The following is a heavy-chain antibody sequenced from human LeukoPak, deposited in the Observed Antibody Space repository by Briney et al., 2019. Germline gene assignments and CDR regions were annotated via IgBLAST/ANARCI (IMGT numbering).Heavy chain of an antibody. D-gene: IGHD5-12*01. Sequence: GRSLRLSCAASGFTFSSYSMNWVRQAPGKGLEWVSSISSSSSYIYYADSVKGRFTISRDNAKNSLYLQMSSLRAEDTALYYCARDTSSGYDEKSEELGMDVWGQGTTVTVSS. CDR1: GFTFSSYS. J-gene: IGHJ6*02. CDR3: ARDTSSGYDEKSEELGMDV. CDR2: ISSSSSYI. V-gene: IGHV3-21*04.